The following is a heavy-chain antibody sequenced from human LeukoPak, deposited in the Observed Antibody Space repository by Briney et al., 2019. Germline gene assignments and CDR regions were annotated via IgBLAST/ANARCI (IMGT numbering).Heavy chain of an antibody. Sequence: PGGSLRLSCAASGFTFSDYYMSWIRQAPGKGLEWIGEINHSGSTNYNPSLKSRVTISVDTSKNQFSLKLSSVTAADTAVYYCARDPVKGGVRGVSPSWIRDYWGQGTLVTVSS. V-gene: IGHV4-34*01. CDR3: ARDPVKGGVRGVSPSWIRDY. J-gene: IGHJ4*02. D-gene: IGHD3-10*01. CDR2: INHSGST. CDR1: GFTFSDYY.